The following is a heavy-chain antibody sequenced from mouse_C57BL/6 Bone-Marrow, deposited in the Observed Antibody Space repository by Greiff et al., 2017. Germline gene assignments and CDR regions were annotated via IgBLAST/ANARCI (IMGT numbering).Heavy chain of an antibody. V-gene: IGHV5-4*01. CDR3: ARDRNWDEYYFDY. CDR2: LSDGGRST. J-gene: IGHJ2*01. Sequence: EVKLVESGGGLVKPGGSLKLSCAASGFSFSSYAMSLVRQTPEKRLEWVATLSDGGRSTYYPDNVKGRFTISRDNAKNNLYLQMSHLKSEDTAMYYCARDRNWDEYYFDYWGQGTTLTVSS. D-gene: IGHD4-1*01. CDR1: GFSFSSYA.